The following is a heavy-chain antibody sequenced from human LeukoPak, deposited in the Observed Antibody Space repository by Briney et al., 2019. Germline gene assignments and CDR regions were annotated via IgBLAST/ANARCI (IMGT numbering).Heavy chain of an antibody. Sequence: PSETLSLTCAVYGGSFSGYYWSWIRQPPGKGLEWIGEINHSGSTNYNPSLKSRVTISVDTSKNQFSLKLSSVTAADTAVYYCARVRGRPTTVTTFDYWGQGTLVTVPS. CDR1: GGSFSGYY. V-gene: IGHV4-34*01. J-gene: IGHJ4*02. CDR3: ARVRGRPTTVTTFDY. CDR2: INHSGST. D-gene: IGHD4-17*01.